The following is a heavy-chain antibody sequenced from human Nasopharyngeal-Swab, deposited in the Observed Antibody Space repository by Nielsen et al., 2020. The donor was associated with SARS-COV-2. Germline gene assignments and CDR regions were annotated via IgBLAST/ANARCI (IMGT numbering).Heavy chain of an antibody. Sequence: GGSLRLSCAASGFTFSSYSMNWVRQAPGKGLEWVSVIYSGGSTYYADSVKGRFTISRDNSKNTLYLQMNSLRAEDTAVYYCAGGGYTYFDYWGQGTLVTVSS. D-gene: IGHD3-22*01. J-gene: IGHJ4*02. CDR2: IYSGGST. CDR1: GFTFSSYS. CDR3: AGGGYTYFDY. V-gene: IGHV3-53*01.